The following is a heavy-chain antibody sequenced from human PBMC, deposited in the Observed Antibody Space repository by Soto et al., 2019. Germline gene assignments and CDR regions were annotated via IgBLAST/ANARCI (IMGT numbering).Heavy chain of an antibody. CDR3: ATMTLAHSSSWAPDDAFDI. CDR1: GFTFSSYA. Sequence: PGGSLRLSCAASGFTFSSYAMSWVRQAPGKGLEWVSAISGSGGSTYYADSVKGRFTISRDNSKNTLYLQMNSLRAEDTAVYYFATMTLAHSSSWAPDDAFDIWGQGTMVTVSS. CDR2: ISGSGGST. D-gene: IGHD6-13*01. V-gene: IGHV3-23*01. J-gene: IGHJ3*02.